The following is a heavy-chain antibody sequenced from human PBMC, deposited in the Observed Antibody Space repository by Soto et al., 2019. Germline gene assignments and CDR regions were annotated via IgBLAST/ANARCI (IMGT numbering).Heavy chain of an antibody. CDR3: ARWTREGFGESWDV. Sequence: ESGGGVVQPGRSLRLSCTASGFNFGSHGMHWVHQAPGKGLEWVGVIWYDGSNKFYGDSVKGRFIISRDNSKNTMYLEMSSLRVEDTAVYYCARWTREGFGESWDVWGQGTMVTVSS. D-gene: IGHD3-10*01. V-gene: IGHV3-33*01. J-gene: IGHJ6*02. CDR2: IWYDGSNK. CDR1: GFNFGSHG.